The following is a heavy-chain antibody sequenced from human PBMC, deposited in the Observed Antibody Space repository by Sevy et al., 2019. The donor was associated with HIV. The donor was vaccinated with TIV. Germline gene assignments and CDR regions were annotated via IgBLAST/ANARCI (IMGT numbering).Heavy chain of an antibody. J-gene: IGHJ6*03. Sequence: ASVKVSCKTSGYIFSNYGISWVRQAPGQELEWVGWTSTRYGSPYYGQKFQGRVTLTTDTATNTGYMELRSLRSDDTAVYYCARDNWGFGVPAGVSHMDVWGRGTTVTVSS. CDR1: GYIFSNYG. CDR2: TSTRYGSP. CDR3: ARDNWGFGVPAGVSHMDV. D-gene: IGHD3-3*01. V-gene: IGHV1-18*01.